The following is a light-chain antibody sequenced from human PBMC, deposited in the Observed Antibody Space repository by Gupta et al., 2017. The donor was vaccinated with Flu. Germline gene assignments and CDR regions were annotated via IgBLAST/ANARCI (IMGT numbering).Light chain of an antibody. CDR2: EVT. CDR3: CSDARSNTYV. J-gene: IGLJ1*01. Sequence: QSALTQPASVSGSPGQSITISCSGTISDVGSSNFVSWYQQHPDKVPKLMIYEVTKRPSGVSFRFSASKAGNTASLTITGLETEDAADYYCCSDARSNTYVFGTGTKLTVL. V-gene: IGLV2-23*02. CDR1: ISDVGSSNF.